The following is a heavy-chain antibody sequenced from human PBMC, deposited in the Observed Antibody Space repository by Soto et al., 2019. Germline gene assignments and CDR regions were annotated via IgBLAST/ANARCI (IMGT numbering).Heavy chain of an antibody. CDR2: IYYSGST. CDR1: GGSISSSSYY. Sequence: SETLSLTCTVSGGSISSSSYYWGWIRQPPGKGLEWIGSIYYSGSTYYNPSLKSRVTISVDTSKNQYSLKLSSVSAADTAVYYCATGAAAGFDLNYMDVWGKGTTVTVSS. V-gene: IGHV4-39*01. D-gene: IGHD6-13*01. CDR3: ATGAAAGFDLNYMDV. J-gene: IGHJ6*03.